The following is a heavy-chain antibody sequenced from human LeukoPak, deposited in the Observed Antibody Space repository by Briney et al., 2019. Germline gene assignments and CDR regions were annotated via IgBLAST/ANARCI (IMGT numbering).Heavy chain of an antibody. CDR1: GFTFSSYW. CDR2: INSDGSST. CDR3: TRHYLNWFDP. V-gene: IGHV3-74*01. D-gene: IGHD3-10*01. Sequence: PGGSLRLSCAASGFTFSSYWMNWVRQAPGKGLVWVSHINSDGSSTTYADSVKGRFTISRDNAKNTLYLQMNSLRAEDTAVYYCTRHYLNWFDPWGQGTLVTVSS. J-gene: IGHJ5*02.